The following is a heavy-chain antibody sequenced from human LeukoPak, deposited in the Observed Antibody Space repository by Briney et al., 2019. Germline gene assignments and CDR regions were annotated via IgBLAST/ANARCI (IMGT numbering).Heavy chain of an antibody. J-gene: IGHJ4*02. CDR3: AKGGKWDVTPFDY. V-gene: IGHV3-23*01. Sequence: GGSLRLSCAASGLTFTSYSMNWVRQAPGKGLEWVSTISGGGGSTYYADSVKGRFTISRDNSKNTLYLQVNSLRAEDTAVYHCAKGGKWDVTPFDYWGQGTLVTVSS. CDR1: GLTFTSYS. CDR2: ISGGGGST. D-gene: IGHD1-26*01.